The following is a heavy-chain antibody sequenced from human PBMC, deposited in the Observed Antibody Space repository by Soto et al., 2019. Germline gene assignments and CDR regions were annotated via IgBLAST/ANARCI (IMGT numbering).Heavy chain of an antibody. CDR1: GGNFNNYA. CDR2: IIPIIDTT. J-gene: IGHJ3*01. CDR3: AREPRDRDDFSL. V-gene: IGHV1-69*06. Sequence: QVQLVQSGAEVKKPGSSVKVSCKASGGNFNNYAISWVRQAPAQGLQWMGGIIPIIDTTHYAQKLQGRVTISADRGRTTVYMELNGLTSDDSATYFCAREPRDRDDFSLWGQGTVVTVSS. D-gene: IGHD2-21*01.